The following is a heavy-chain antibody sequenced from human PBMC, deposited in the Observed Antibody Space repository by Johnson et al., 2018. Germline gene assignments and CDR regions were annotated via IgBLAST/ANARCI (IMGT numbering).Heavy chain of an antibody. D-gene: IGHD4-17*01. J-gene: IGHJ4*02. CDR3: AMPGGATVTSG. V-gene: IGHV3-21*01. CDR1: GFSFTTYT. Sequence: VQLVQSGGGLVKPGGSLRLSCTASGFSFTTYTMNWVRQAPGKGLEWVSAISSSGMYTYYADSLKGRFTTSRNNTKNSLSLQMNSLRAEDTAIYYCAMPGGATVTSGWGQGTLVTVSS. CDR2: ISSSGMYT.